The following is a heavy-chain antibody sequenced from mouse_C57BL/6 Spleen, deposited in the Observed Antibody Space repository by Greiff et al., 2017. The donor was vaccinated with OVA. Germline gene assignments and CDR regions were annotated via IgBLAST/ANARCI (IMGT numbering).Heavy chain of an antibody. CDR2: IHPNSGST. V-gene: IGHV1-64*01. Sequence: QVQLQQPGAELVKPGASVKLSCKASGYTFTSYWMHWVKQRPGQGLEWIGMIHPNSGSTNYNEKFKSKATLTVDKSSSTAYMQLSSLTSEDSAVYYCARPSDSSGYLYFDYWGQGTTLTVSS. CDR1: GYTFTSYW. CDR3: ARPSDSSGYLYFDY. D-gene: IGHD3-2*02. J-gene: IGHJ2*01.